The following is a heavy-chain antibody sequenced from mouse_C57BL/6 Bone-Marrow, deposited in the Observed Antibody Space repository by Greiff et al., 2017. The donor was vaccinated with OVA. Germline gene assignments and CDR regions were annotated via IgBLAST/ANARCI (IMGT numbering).Heavy chain of an antibody. CDR1: GFSFNTYA. CDR2: IRSKSNNYAT. CDR3: VREGDYGNYGY. Sequence: GGGLVQPKGSLKLSCAASGFSFNTYAMNWVRQAPGKGLEWVARIRSKSNNYATYYADSVKDRFTISRDDSESMLYLQMNNLKTEDTAMYYCVREGDYGNYGYWGQGTTLTVSS. J-gene: IGHJ2*01. V-gene: IGHV10-1*01. D-gene: IGHD2-1*01.